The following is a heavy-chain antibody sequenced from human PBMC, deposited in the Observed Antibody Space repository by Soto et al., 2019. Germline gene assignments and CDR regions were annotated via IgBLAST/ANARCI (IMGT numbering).Heavy chain of an antibody. CDR3: ARGGAASGLHY. J-gene: IGHJ4*02. D-gene: IGHD6-13*01. Sequence: PSQTLSLTCAISGDSVSSNSAAWNRIRQSPSRGLEWLGRTYYRSKWYYDYAVSVKSRITINPDTSKNQFSLQLNSVNTEDTALYYCARGGAASGLHYWGQGTLVTVS. V-gene: IGHV6-1*01. CDR1: GDSVSSNSAA. CDR2: TYYRSKWYY.